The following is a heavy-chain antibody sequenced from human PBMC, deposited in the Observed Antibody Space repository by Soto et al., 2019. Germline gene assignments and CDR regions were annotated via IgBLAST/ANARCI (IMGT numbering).Heavy chain of an antibody. CDR3: ARDAASKSGSYFDY. CDR2: INPNSGGT. CDR1: GYTFTGYY. V-gene: IGHV1-2*04. Sequence: ASVKVSCKASGYTFTGYYMHWVRQAPGQGLEWMGWINPNSGGTNYAQKFQGWVTMTRDTSISTAYMELSRLRSDDTAVYYCARDAASKSGSYFDYWGQGTLVTVSS. J-gene: IGHJ4*02. D-gene: IGHD1-26*01.